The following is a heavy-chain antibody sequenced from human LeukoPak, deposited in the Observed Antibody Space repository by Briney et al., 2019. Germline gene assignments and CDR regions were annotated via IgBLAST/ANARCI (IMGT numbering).Heavy chain of an antibody. V-gene: IGHV3-23*01. J-gene: IGHJ6*02. D-gene: IGHD2-15*01. Sequence: GGSLRLSCAASGFTFSSYAVSWVRQAPGKGLEWVSAISGSGGSTYYADSVKGRFTISRDNSRNTVYLRMNSLRAEDTAIYYCAKSAPVVVVTYGMDIWGQGTRSPSP. CDR3: AKSAPVVVVTYGMDI. CDR1: GFTFSSYA. CDR2: ISGSGGST.